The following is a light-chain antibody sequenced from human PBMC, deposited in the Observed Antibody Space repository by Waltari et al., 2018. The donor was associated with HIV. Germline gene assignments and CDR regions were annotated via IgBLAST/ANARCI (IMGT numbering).Light chain of an antibody. CDR2: EVS. CDR3: SSYAGSNNRV. CDR1: SSDVGGYNY. Sequence: QSALPQPPSASGSPGQSVTTSCTGTSSDVGGYNYVSWYQQHPGKAPKLMIYEVSKRPSGVPDRFSGSKSGNTASLTVSGLQAEDEADYYCSSYAGSNNRVFGTGTKVTVL. V-gene: IGLV2-8*01. J-gene: IGLJ1*01.